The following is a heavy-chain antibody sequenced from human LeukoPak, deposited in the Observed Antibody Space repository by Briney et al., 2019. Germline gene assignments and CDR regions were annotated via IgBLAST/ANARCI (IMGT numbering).Heavy chain of an antibody. D-gene: IGHD2/OR15-2a*01. V-gene: IGHV4-39*01. Sequence: SETLSLTCTVSGGSISSSSYYWGWIRQPPGKGLEWIGSIYYSGSTYYNPSLKSRVTISVDTSKNQFSLKLSSVTAADTAVYYSASPLLGAFDIWGQGTMVTVSS. CDR1: GGSISSSSYY. CDR2: IYYSGST. J-gene: IGHJ3*02. CDR3: ASPLLGAFDI.